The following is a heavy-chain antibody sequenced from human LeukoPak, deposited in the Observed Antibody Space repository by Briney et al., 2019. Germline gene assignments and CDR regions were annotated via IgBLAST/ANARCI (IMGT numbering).Heavy chain of an antibody. V-gene: IGHV3-7*01. CDR3: ARSPTYYDFWSGYKFIDY. CDR2: IKEHGSDK. D-gene: IGHD3-3*01. CDR1: GFTFSSYA. J-gene: IGHJ4*02. Sequence: QPGGSLRLSCAGSGFTFSSYAMSWVRQAPGKGLEWVANIKEHGSDKYYVDSVKGRFTISRDNAKNSLYLQMNSLRAEDTAVYYCARSPTYYDFWSGYKFIDYWGQGTLVTVSS.